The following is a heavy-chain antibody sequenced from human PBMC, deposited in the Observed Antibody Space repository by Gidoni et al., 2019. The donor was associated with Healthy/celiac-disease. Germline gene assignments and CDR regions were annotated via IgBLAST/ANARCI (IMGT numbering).Heavy chain of an antibody. Sequence: QVQLVESGGGVVQPGRSLSLSCAASGFTFSSYGMHWVRQAPGKGLEWVAVISYDGSNKYYADSVKGRFTISRDNSKNTLYLQMNSLRAEDTAVYYCARDPVATITLDYWGQGTLVTVSS. CDR1: GFTFSSYG. J-gene: IGHJ4*02. CDR2: ISYDGSNK. V-gene: IGHV3-30*03. D-gene: IGHD5-12*01. CDR3: ARDPVATITLDY.